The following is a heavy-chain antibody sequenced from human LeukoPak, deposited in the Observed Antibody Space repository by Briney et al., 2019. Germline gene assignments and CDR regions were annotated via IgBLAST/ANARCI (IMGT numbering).Heavy chain of an antibody. CDR3: ARDLAADKRAMDV. V-gene: IGHV3-11*05. J-gene: IGHJ6*02. CDR1: GFTFSDYH. Sequence: GSLRLSCVATGFTFSDYHMIWLRQAPGKGLEWLSYLTDSSGFTNYADSVKGRFTISRDNAKNSLYLQMNSLRADDTAVYYCARDLAADKRAMDVWGQGTTVTASS. CDR2: LTDSSGFT. D-gene: IGHD6-13*01.